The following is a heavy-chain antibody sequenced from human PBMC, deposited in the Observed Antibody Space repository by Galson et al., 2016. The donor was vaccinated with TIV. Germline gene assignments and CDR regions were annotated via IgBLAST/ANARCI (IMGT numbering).Heavy chain of an antibody. CDR3: ARGAGFSYGFWY. CDR2: IYHGGST. D-gene: IGHD5-18*01. V-gene: IGHV4-38-2*01. CDR1: GYSISRGFY. J-gene: IGHJ4*02. Sequence: ETLSLTCAVSGYSISRGFYWAWIRQPPGTGLEWMGTIYHGGSTYFNPSLRSRVAISVDTSKNQFCLKLTSVTAADTAVYYCARGAGFSYGFWYWGQGALVTVSS.